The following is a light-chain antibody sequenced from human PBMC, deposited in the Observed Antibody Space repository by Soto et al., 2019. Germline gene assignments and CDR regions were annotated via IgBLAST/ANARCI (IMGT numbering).Light chain of an antibody. V-gene: IGKV1-39*01. J-gene: IGKJ1*01. CDR1: QRISSY. Sequence: DIQMTQSPSSLSASVGDRVTITCRASQRISSYLNWYQQKQGKAPKIMIYAVSNLQSGVPSRFSGSGSGTDFTLTISSLQPEDFATYYCHQRDSAPRAFGQVTKVEIK. CDR2: AVS. CDR3: HQRDSAPRA.